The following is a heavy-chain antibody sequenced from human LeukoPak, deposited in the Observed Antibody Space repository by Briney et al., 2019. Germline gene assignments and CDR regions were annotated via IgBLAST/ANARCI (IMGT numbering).Heavy chain of an antibody. D-gene: IGHD2-15*01. CDR1: GYTLTELS. CDR2: FDPEDGET. Sequence: AASVKVSCKVSGYTLTELSMHWVRQAPGKGLEWMGGFDPEDGETIYAQKFQGRVTMTEGTSTDTAYMELSSLRSEDTAVYYRATRVYCSGGDCYSWFDPWGQGTLVTVSS. V-gene: IGHV1-24*01. J-gene: IGHJ5*02. CDR3: ATRVYCSGGDCYSWFDP.